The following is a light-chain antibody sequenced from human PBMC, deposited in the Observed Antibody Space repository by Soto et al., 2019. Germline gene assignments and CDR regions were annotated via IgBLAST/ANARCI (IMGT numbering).Light chain of an antibody. CDR1: QTVSSNS. CDR3: QQYGSSPGT. Sequence: EIVLTQSPGTLSLSPGERATLSCRASQTVSSNSLAWYHQKPGQAPRLLIYGASSRATGIPDRFSGSGSGTDFTLTISRLEPEDFAVYYCQQYGSSPGTFGQGTKLEIK. V-gene: IGKV3-20*01. CDR2: GAS. J-gene: IGKJ2*01.